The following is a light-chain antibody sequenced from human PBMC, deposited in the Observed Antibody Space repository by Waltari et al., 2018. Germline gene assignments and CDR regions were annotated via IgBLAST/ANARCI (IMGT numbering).Light chain of an antibody. Sequence: DIQMTQYPSSLSAYVRDRVTITCQASQDITNYVNWYKQKPGKAPRLLIYGASNLETGVPSRFTGSGSGTDFTFTITSLQPEDFATYYCQQYDLLPLTFGGGTKVEIK. CDR3: QQYDLLPLT. CDR1: QDITNY. J-gene: IGKJ4*01. V-gene: IGKV1-33*01. CDR2: GAS.